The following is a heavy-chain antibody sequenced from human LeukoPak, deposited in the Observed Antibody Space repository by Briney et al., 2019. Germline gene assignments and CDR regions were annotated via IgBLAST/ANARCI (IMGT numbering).Heavy chain of an antibody. CDR1: GGSFSTYV. V-gene: IGHV1-69*13. D-gene: IGHD5-12*01. Sequence: SVKVSCKASGGSFSTYVISWVRQAPGQGLEWMGGVIPMVGTANIAQKFQGRVTITADESTSTAYMELSSLRSDDTAVYYCARGTDDYIVATTSFEYWGQGTLVTVSS. CDR2: VIPMVGTA. J-gene: IGHJ4*02. CDR3: ARGTDDYIVATTSFEY.